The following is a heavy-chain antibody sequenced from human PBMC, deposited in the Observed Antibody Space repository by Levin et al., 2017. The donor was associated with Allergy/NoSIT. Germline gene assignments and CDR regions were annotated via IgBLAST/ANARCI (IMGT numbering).Heavy chain of an antibody. D-gene: IGHD3-16*02. J-gene: IGHJ4*02. V-gene: IGHV4-39*01. CDR3: ARQIVRIMFGGVIPPAMDY. CDR1: GGSISSSSYY. Sequence: SETLSLTCTVSGGSISSSSYYWGWIRQPPGKGLEWIGSIYYSGTTYYNPSLKSRVTISVDTSKKQFSLKVNSVTAADTAVYYCARQIVRIMFGGVIPPAMDYWGQGTLVTVSS. CDR2: IYYSGTT.